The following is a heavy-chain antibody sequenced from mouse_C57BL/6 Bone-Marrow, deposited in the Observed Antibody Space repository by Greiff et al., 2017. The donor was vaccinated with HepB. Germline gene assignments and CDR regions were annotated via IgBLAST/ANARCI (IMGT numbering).Heavy chain of an antibody. J-gene: IGHJ1*03. CDR2: IRNKANGYTT. V-gene: IGHV7-3*01. CDR1: GFTFTDYY. CDR3: ARDYDVNFDV. D-gene: IGHD2-12*01. Sequence: EVMLVESGGGLVQPGGSLSLSCAASGFTFTDYYMSWVRQPPGKALEWLGFIRNKANGYTTEYSASVQGRFTISRDNSQSILYLQMNALRAEDSATYYCARDYDVNFDVWGTGTTVTVSS.